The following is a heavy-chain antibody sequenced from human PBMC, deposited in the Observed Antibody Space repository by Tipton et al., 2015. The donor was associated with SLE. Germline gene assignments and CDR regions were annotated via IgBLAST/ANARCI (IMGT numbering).Heavy chain of an antibody. D-gene: IGHD2-2*01. CDR1: GGSFSGYY. CDR3: ARRGLYCSSTSCPDD. J-gene: IGHJ4*02. CDR2: INHSGST. Sequence: TLSLTCAVYGGSFSGYYWSWIRQPPGKGLEWIGEINHSGSTNYNPSLKSRVTISVDTSKNQFSLKLSSVTAADTAVYYCARRGLYCSSTSCPDDWGQGTLVTVSS. V-gene: IGHV4-34*01.